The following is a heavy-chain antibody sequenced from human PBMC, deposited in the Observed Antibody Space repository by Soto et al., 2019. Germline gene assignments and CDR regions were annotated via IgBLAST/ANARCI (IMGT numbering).Heavy chain of an antibody. J-gene: IGHJ6*02. Sequence: ASVKVSCKTSGYTFTNYDINWVRQAAGQGLEWMGWINPDSDNTGYAQKFQGRVTMTRDTSISAAYMELNSLRSEDTAFYYCARGRRYCTTTSCYPPALFPYGMDVWGQGTTVTVSS. V-gene: IGHV1-8*01. CDR1: GYTFTNYD. CDR3: ARGRRYCTTTSCYPPALFPYGMDV. CDR2: INPDSDNT. D-gene: IGHD2-2*01.